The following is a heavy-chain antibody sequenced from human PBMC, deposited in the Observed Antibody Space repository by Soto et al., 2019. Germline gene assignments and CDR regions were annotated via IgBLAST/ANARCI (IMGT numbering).Heavy chain of an antibody. CDR2: IYSGGST. D-gene: IGHD5-18*01. V-gene: IGHV3-53*04. Sequence: GSLRLSCAASGFTVSSNYMSWVRQAPGKGLEWVSVIYSGGSTYYADSVKGRFTISRHNSKNTLYLQMNSLRAEDTAVYYCARTPEPVDTAMVGIDDAFEIRGQGSMVTVSS. CDR3: ARTPEPVDTAMVGIDDAFEI. CDR1: GFTVSSNY. J-gene: IGHJ3*02.